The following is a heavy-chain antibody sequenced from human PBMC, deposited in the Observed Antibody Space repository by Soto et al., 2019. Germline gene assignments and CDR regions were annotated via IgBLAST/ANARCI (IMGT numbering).Heavy chain of an antibody. D-gene: IGHD2-2*01. CDR1: GGSVSSGDYS. CDR3: ARGDYQFSFDY. CDR2: IYRSGST. J-gene: IGHJ4*02. V-gene: IGHV4-30-2*01. Sequence: SSETLSLTCAVSGGSVSSGDYSWSWIRQPPGKGLEWMGYIYRSGSTYYSPSLRSRVTISVDRSKNQFSLKLTSVTAADTAVYYCARGDYQFSFDYRGRGTLVTVSS.